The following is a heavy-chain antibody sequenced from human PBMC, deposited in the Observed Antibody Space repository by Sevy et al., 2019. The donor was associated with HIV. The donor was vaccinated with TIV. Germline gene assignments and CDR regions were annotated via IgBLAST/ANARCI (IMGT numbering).Heavy chain of an antibody. CDR3: VKDMDRRYVYYYMDV. Sequence: GGSLRLSCAASGFTFDDYAMHWVRQAPGKGLEWVSGIGWNSDLIAYADSVMGRFTISRDNAKNSLYLQMNSLRAEDTALYYCVKDMDRRYVYYYMDVWGKGTTVTVSS. D-gene: IGHD5-12*01. V-gene: IGHV3-9*01. CDR2: IGWNSDLI. J-gene: IGHJ6*03. CDR1: GFTFDDYA.